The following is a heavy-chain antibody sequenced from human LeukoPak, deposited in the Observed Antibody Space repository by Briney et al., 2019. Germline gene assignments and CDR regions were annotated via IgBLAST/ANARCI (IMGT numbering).Heavy chain of an antibody. J-gene: IGHJ5*02. CDR1: GGSISSYY. V-gene: IGHV4-59*01. Sequence: SSETLSLTCTVSGGSISSYYWSWIRQPPGKALEWIGYIYYSGSTNDKPSLKSRFTISVDTSKTQFSLRLYSVTAADTPVYYSSGVRYYYDCSGYYFSWGQGTLCTVSS. CDR2: IYYSGST. D-gene: IGHD3-22*01. CDR3: SGVRYYYDCSGYYFS.